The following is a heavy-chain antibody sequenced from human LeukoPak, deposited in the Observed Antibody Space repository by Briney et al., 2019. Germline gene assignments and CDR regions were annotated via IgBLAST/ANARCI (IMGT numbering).Heavy chain of an antibody. CDR2: IYYSGST. Sequence: PSETLSLTCTVSGGSISSSSYYWGWIRQPPGKGLEWIGSIYYSGSTYYNPSLKSRVTISVDTSKNQFSLKLSSVTAADTAVYYCARPRGYSGYDWENWFDPWGQGTLVTVSS. CDR1: GGSISSSSYY. CDR3: ARPRGYSGYDWENWFDP. V-gene: IGHV4-39*01. D-gene: IGHD5-12*01. J-gene: IGHJ5*02.